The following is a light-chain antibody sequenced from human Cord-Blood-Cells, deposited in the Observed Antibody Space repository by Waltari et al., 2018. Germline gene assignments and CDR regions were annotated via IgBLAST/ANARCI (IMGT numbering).Light chain of an antibody. CDR1: QSVLYSSNNKNY. CDR3: QQYYSTPLT. J-gene: IGKJ4*01. V-gene: IGKV4-1*01. CDR2: WAS. Sequence: DIVMTQSPDSLAVSLGARAPINCKSSQSVLYSSNNKNYLAWYHQKPGQPPKLLIYWASTRESGVPERLSGSGSGTDFTLTISSLQAEDVAVYYCQQYYSTPLTFGGGTKVEIK.